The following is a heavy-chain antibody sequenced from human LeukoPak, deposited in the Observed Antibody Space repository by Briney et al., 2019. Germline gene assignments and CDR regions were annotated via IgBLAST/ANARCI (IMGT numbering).Heavy chain of an antibody. CDR2: ISYDGSNK. CDR3: VKAERSGWSFDY. V-gene: IGHV3-30*14. CDR1: GFTFSSYA. D-gene: IGHD6-19*01. Sequence: GGSLRLSCAASGFTFSSYAMHWVRQAPGKGLEWVAVISYDGSNKYYAGSVKGRFTISRDNSKNTLYLQMSSLRAEDTAVYYCVKAERSGWSFDYWGQGTLVTVSS. J-gene: IGHJ4*02.